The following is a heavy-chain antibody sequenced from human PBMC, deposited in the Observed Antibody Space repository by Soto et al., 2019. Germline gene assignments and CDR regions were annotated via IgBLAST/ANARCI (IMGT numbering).Heavy chain of an antibody. CDR3: ARGHYYYAMDV. CDR1: GGSVSSGVFS. CDR2: IPHGGSP. Sequence: QLKLQESGSGVVKPSQTLSLTCAVSGGSVSSGVFSWNWIRQPPGQGLEWIGYIPHGGSPHYTPSLRGRVSTSVDRSTNVISLNLTSMTPAYTAVYFCARGHYYYAMDVWGQGTTVTVSS. V-gene: IGHV4-30-2*01. J-gene: IGHJ6*02.